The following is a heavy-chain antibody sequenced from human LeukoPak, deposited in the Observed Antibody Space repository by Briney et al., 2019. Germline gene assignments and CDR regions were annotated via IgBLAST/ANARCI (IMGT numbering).Heavy chain of an antibody. Sequence: GGSLSLSCAASGFTFSSYSMNWVRQAPGKGLEWVSSISSSSSYIYYADSVKGRFTISRDDAKNSLYLQMNSLRAEDTAVYYCARAGYSSSWRTEYFQHWGQGTLVTVSS. V-gene: IGHV3-21*01. J-gene: IGHJ1*01. CDR2: ISSSSSYI. CDR1: GFTFSSYS. D-gene: IGHD6-13*01. CDR3: ARAGYSSSWRTEYFQH.